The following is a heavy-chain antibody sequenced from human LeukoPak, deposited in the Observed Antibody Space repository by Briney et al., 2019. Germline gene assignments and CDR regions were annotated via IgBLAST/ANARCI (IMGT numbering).Heavy chain of an antibody. J-gene: IGHJ4*02. D-gene: IGHD3-22*01. Sequence: SETLSLTCTLSGGSISSSSYYWGWIRQPPGKGLEWIGSIYYSGSTYYNPSLKSRVTISVDTSKNQFSLKLSSVTAADTAVYYCARRPGVYDSSGYYYVLPVDYWGQGTLVTVSS. CDR2: IYYSGST. CDR3: ARRPGVYDSSGYYYVLPVDY. V-gene: IGHV4-39*01. CDR1: GGSISSSSYY.